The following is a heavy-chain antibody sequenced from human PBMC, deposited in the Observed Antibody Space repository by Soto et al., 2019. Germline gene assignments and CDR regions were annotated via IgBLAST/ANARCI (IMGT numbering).Heavy chain of an antibody. CDR1: GGSISSYY. Sequence: SETLSLTCTVSGGSISSYYWSWIRRPPGKGLEWIGYIYYSGSTNYNPSLKSRVTISVDTSKNQFSLKLSSVTAADTAVYYCARVSVPAAMDYWGQGTLVTVSS. CDR3: ARVSVPAAMDY. J-gene: IGHJ4*02. V-gene: IGHV4-59*01. CDR2: IYYSGST. D-gene: IGHD2-2*01.